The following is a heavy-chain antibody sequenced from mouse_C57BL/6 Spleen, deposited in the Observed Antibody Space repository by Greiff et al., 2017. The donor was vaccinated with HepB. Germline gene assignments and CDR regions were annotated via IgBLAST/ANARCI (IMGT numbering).Heavy chain of an antibody. D-gene: IGHD1-1*01. Sequence: EVKLQESGAELVRPGASVKLSCTASGFNIKDDYMHWVKQRPEQGLEWIGWIDPENGDTEYDSKFQGKATITADTSSNTAYLQLSSLTSEDTAVYCCTGYYGSTLFAYWGQGTLVTVSA. J-gene: IGHJ3*01. V-gene: IGHV14-4*01. CDR2: IDPENGDT. CDR3: TGYYGSTLFAY. CDR1: GFNIKDDY.